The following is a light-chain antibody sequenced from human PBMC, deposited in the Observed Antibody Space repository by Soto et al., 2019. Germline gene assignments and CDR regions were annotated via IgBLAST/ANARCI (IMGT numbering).Light chain of an antibody. Sequence: QSALTQPRSVSGSPGQSVTISCTGISSDVGYYNYVSWYQQHPGKAPKLMIYDVTKRPSGVPDRFSGSKSGNTASLTTSGLQAEDEADYYCCSYSGSYTFVFGTGTKVTVL. CDR3: CSYSGSYTFV. CDR1: SSDVGYYNY. V-gene: IGLV2-11*01. J-gene: IGLJ1*01. CDR2: DVT.